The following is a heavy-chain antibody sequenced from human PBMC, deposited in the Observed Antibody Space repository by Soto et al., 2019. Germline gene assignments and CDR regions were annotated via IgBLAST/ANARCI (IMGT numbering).Heavy chain of an antibody. CDR1: GFSLSTSGMC. V-gene: IGHV2-70*01. Sequence: SGPTLVNPTQTLTLTCTFSGFSLSTSGMCVSWIRQPPGKALEWLALIDWDDDKYYSTSLKTRLTISKDTSKNQVVLTMTNMDPVDTATYYCARIRREYYDSSGYHYYYYYGMDVWGQGTTVTVSS. J-gene: IGHJ6*02. CDR3: ARIRREYYDSSGYHYYYYYGMDV. CDR2: IDWDDDK. D-gene: IGHD3-22*01.